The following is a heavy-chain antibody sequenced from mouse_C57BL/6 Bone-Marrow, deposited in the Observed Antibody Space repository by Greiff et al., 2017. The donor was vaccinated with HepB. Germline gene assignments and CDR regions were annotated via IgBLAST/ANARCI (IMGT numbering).Heavy chain of an antibody. CDR3: ARMGEDYFDY. CDR1: GYTFTSYW. J-gene: IGHJ2*01. Sequence: QVQLQQPGAELVRPGTSVKLSCKASGYTFTSYWMHWVKQRPGQGLEWIGVIDPSDSYTNYNQKFKGKATLTVDTSSSTAYMQLSSLTSEDSAVYYCARMGEDYFDYSGEDTTLTVSS. V-gene: IGHV1-59*01. CDR2: IDPSDSYT.